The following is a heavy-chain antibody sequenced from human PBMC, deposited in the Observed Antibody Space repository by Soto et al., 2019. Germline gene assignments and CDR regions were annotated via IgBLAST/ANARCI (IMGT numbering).Heavy chain of an antibody. Sequence: GGSLRLSCPASGFTFSDHFMTWIRQAPGQGLEWVSYFSSRGTTVYYSDPVKGRFTISWDDAKNSLGLEMNSLRVEDTAVYYCARGRAPYYDPMAYNAFDIWGQGTMVTVSS. D-gene: IGHD3-3*01. V-gene: IGHV3-11*01. J-gene: IGHJ3*02. CDR3: ARGRAPYYDPMAYNAFDI. CDR2: FSSRGTTV. CDR1: GFTFSDHF.